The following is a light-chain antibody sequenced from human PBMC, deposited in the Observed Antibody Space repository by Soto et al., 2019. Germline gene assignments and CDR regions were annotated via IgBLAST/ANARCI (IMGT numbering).Light chain of an antibody. J-gene: IGKJ3*01. CDR2: GAF. V-gene: IGKV3D-15*01. CDR3: HQYNSWPLY. CDR1: QSVGSN. Sequence: EIVMTQSPATLSVSPGERATLSCRASQSVGSNLAWYQQKPGQAPRLLIYGAFSRATGIPARFSGSGSGTEFTLTISSLQSEVFAVYYCHQYNSWPLYFGPGTKVDIK.